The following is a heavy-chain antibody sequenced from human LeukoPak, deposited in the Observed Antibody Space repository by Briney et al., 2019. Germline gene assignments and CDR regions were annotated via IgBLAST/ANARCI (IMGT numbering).Heavy chain of an antibody. V-gene: IGHV1-46*01. Sequence: GASVKVSCKASGYTFTSYYMHWVRQAPGQGLEWMGIINPSGGSTSYAQKFQGRVTMTRDTSTSTVYMELSSLRSEDTAVYYCARGPRYNWNYYYYGMDVWGQGTTVTVSS. J-gene: IGHJ6*02. CDR3: ARGPRYNWNYYYYGMDV. D-gene: IGHD1-20*01. CDR1: GYTFTSYY. CDR2: INPSGGST.